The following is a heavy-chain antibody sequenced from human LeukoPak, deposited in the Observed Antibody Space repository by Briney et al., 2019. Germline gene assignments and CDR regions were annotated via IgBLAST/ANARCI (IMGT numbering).Heavy chain of an antibody. D-gene: IGHD3-9*01. CDR2: IHYTGAT. Sequence: SETLSLTYAVYGGSITGYYWSWIRQTPGRGLEWVGEIHYTGATSYNPSLKSRATISTDTSKHQFSLRLSSVTAADTAVYYCAGGNILTGYCFDFWGQGALVTVSS. CDR3: AGGNILTGYCFDF. CDR1: GGSITGYY. J-gene: IGHJ4*02. V-gene: IGHV4-34*01.